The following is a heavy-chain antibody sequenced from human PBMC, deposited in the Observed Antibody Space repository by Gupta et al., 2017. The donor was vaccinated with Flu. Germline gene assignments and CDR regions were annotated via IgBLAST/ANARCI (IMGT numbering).Heavy chain of an antibody. CDR1: GGPIDSYY. V-gene: IGHV4-59*01. CDR3: AGGGNYGQFDY. D-gene: IGHD3-10*01. J-gene: IGHJ4*02. CDR2: IYHSGSI. Sequence: QVQLQESGPRLARPSETLSLTCTVSGGPIDSYYWSWIRQSPGKGLEWIGDIYHSGSINYNPSLKSRVTMSVDRSKKEFSPALSSGTAADTALYYCAGGGNYGQFDYWGQGTLVTVSS.